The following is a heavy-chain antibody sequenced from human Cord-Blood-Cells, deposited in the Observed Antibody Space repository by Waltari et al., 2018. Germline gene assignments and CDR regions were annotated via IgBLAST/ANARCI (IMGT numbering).Heavy chain of an antibody. CDR3: ARSYYYGSGSYRY. J-gene: IGHJ4*02. V-gene: IGHV3-21*01. CDR1: GFTFSSYS. Sequence: EVQLVESGGGLVKPGGSLRLSCAASGFTFSSYSMNWVRQAPGKGVGWVACISSSSSYIYYADSGKGRFTISRDNAKNSLYLQMNSLRAEDTAVYYCARSYYYGSGSYRYWGQGTLVTVSS. CDR2: ISSSSSYI. D-gene: IGHD3-10*01.